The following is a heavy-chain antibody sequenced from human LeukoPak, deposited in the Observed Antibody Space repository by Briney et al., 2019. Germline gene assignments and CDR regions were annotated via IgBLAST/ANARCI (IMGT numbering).Heavy chain of an antibody. CDR2: INAGNGNT. Sequence: ASVKVSCKASGYTFTSYAMHWVRQAPGQRLEWMGWINAGNGNTKYSQEFQGRVTITRDTSASTAYMELSSLRSEDMAVYYCARQQWLDGAYYFDYWGQGTLVTVSS. CDR1: GYTFTSYA. D-gene: IGHD6-19*01. V-gene: IGHV1-3*03. CDR3: ARQQWLDGAYYFDY. J-gene: IGHJ4*02.